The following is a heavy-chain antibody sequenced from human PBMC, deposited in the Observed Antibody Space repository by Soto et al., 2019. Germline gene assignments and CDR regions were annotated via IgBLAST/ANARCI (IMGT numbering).Heavy chain of an antibody. V-gene: IGHV3-11*01. Sequence: GGSLRLSCAASGFTFSDYYMSWIRQAPGKGLEWVSYISSSGSTIYYADSVKGRFTISRDNAKNSLYLEMDSLRAEDTAVYYCAREGRVTTVTTDYYYYMDVWGKGTKVTVSS. J-gene: IGHJ6*03. CDR1: GFTFSDYY. D-gene: IGHD4-17*01. CDR2: ISSSGSTI. CDR3: AREGRVTTVTTDYYYYMDV.